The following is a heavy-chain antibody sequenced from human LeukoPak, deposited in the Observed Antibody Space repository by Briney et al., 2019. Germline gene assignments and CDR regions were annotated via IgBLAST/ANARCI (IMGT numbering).Heavy chain of an antibody. CDR2: ISGSGGST. J-gene: IGHJ3*02. D-gene: IGHD3-10*01. Sequence: GGSLRLSCAASGFTFSSYAMSWVRQAPGKGLEWVSAISGSGGSTYYADSVKGRFTISRDNSKNTLCLQMNSLRAEDTAVYYCAKAPASYYYGSGSYLNAFDIWGQGTMVTVSS. CDR3: AKAPASYYYGSGSYLNAFDI. CDR1: GFTFSSYA. V-gene: IGHV3-23*01.